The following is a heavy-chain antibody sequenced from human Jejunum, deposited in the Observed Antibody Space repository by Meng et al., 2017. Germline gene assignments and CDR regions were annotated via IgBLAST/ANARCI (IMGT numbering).Heavy chain of an antibody. V-gene: IGHV6-1*01. Sequence: QVQLQQSSPGLVQPSQNLSLTLAISGDMVSSNSAAWNWIRQSPSRGLEWLGRTYYRSKYYNDYALSVKIRITINPDTSKNQFSLQLNSVTPEDTAIYYCARDWGDVRGGFDFWGQGTLVTVSS. J-gene: IGHJ4*02. D-gene: IGHD3-10*02. CDR1: GDMVSSNSAA. CDR2: TYYRSKYYN. CDR3: ARDWGDVRGGFDF.